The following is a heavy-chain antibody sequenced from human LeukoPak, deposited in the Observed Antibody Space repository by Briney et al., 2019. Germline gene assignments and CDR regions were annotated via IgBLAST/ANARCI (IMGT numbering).Heavy chain of an antibody. V-gene: IGHV1-8*01. J-gene: IGHJ6*02. CDR2: MNPNSGNT. D-gene: IGHD6-19*01. CDR1: GYTFTSYD. Sequence: GASVKVSCKASGYTFTSYDINWVRQATGQGLEWMGWMNPNSGNTGYAQKFQGRVTMTRNTSISTAYMELSSLRSEDTAVYYCARVSGWYDLRGYYYYGMDVWGQGTTVTVSS. CDR3: ARVSGWYDLRGYYYYGMDV.